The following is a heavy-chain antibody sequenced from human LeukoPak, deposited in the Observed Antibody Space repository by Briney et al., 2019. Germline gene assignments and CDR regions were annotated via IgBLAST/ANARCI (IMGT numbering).Heavy chain of an antibody. J-gene: IGHJ4*02. CDR1: GFTFSSYS. D-gene: IGHD3-10*01. CDR2: ISSSSTI. CDR3: ARRSGSYKLDY. Sequence: GSLRLSCAASGFTFSSYSMNWVRQAPGKGLEWVSYISSSSTIYYADSVKGRFTISRDNAKNSLYLQMNSLRAEDTAVYYCARRSGSYKLDYWGQGTLVTVSS. V-gene: IGHV3-48*01.